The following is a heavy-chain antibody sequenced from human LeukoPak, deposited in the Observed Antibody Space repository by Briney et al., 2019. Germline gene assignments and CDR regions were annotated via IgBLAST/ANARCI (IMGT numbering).Heavy chain of an antibody. D-gene: IGHD1-26*01. CDR3: ARDLIPKGELLYY. CDR2: IKQDGSEK. CDR1: GFTFSSYW. Sequence: GGSLRLSCAASGFTFSSYWMSWVRQAPGKGLEWVANIKQDGSEKYYVDSVKGRFTISRDNAKNSLYLQMNSLRAEDTAVYYCARDLIPKGELLYYWGQGTLVTVSS. J-gene: IGHJ4*02. V-gene: IGHV3-7*01.